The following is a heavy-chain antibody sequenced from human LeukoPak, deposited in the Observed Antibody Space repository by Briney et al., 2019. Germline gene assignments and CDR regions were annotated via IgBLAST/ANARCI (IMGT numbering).Heavy chain of an antibody. CDR1: GITFSSYW. D-gene: IGHD5-24*01. CDR3: ARGPASGDGYNYWLFDY. J-gene: IGHJ4*02. V-gene: IGHV3-74*01. Sequence: GGSLRLSCAASGITFSSYWMHWVRQVPGNGLVWVSRINSDGSSTSYADSVKGRFTISRDNAKNSLYLQMNSLRAEDTAVYYCARGPASGDGYNYWLFDYWGQGTLVTVSS. CDR2: INSDGSST.